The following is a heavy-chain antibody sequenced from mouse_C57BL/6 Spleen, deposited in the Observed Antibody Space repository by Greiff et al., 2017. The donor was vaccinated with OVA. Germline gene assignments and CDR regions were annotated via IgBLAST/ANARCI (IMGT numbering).Heavy chain of an antibody. CDR2: IRSKSNNYAT. CDR3: VRSYYSNFYFDY. CDR1: GFSFNTYA. V-gene: IGHV10-1*01. Sequence: EVQRVESGGGLVQPKGSLKLSCAASGFSFNTYAMNWVRQAPGKGLEWVARIRSKSNNYATYYADSVKDRFTISRDDSESMLYLQMNNLKTEDTAMYYCVRSYYSNFYFDYWGQGTTLTVSS. D-gene: IGHD2-5*01. J-gene: IGHJ2*01.